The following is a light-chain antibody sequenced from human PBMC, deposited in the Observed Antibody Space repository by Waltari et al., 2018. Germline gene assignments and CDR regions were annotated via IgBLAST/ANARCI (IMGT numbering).Light chain of an antibody. Sequence: PGQSITISCTGTSSDVGGYNYVSWYQQHPGKAPKLMIYDVSNRPSGVSNRFSGSKSGNTASLTISGLQAEDEADYYCSSYTSSSTLVVFGGGTKLTVL. V-gene: IGLV2-14*03. CDR2: DVS. J-gene: IGLJ2*01. CDR3: SSYTSSSTLVV. CDR1: SSDVGGYNY.